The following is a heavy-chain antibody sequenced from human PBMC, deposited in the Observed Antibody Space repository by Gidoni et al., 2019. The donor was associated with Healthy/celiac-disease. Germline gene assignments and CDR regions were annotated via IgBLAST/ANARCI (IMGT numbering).Heavy chain of an antibody. J-gene: IGHJ3*02. Sequence: GLEWIGEIYHSGSTNYNPSLKSRVTISVDKSKNQFSLKLSSVTAADTAVYYCARVRKVDAFDIWGQGTMVTVSS. CDR2: IYHSGST. CDR3: ARVRKVDAFDI. V-gene: IGHV4-4*02.